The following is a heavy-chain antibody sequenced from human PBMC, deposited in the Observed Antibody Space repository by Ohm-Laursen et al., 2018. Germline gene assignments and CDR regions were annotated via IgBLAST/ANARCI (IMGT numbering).Heavy chain of an antibody. D-gene: IGHD1/OR15-1a*01. CDR3: ARMGPQQPHWYFDL. V-gene: IGHV1-2*06. Sequence: GASVKVSCKASGYTFTTYDINWVRQAPGQGLEWMGQINPNSGATKYAQKFQGRVTMTRDTSISTAYMELTRLRSDDTAVYYCARMGPQQPHWYFDLWGRGTLVTVSS. CDR2: INPNSGAT. J-gene: IGHJ2*01. CDR1: GYTFTTYD.